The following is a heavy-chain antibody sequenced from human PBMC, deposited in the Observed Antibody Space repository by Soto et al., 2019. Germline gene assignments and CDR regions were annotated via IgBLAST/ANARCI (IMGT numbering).Heavy chain of an antibody. Sequence: SETLSLTCAVYGGSVSNYYWSWIRQPPGKGLEWLGEINHSGSTNYNPSLKSRVTISVDTSKNQFSLKVTSVTAADTAFYYCAREGTTRGAHYWGHGTLVTVSS. CDR2: INHSGST. CDR3: AREGTTRGAHY. V-gene: IGHV4-34*01. CDR1: GGSVSNYY. D-gene: IGHD1-7*01. J-gene: IGHJ4*01.